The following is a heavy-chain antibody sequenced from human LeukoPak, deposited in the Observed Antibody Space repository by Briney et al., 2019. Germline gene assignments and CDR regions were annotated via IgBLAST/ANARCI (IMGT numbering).Heavy chain of an antibody. J-gene: IGHJ4*02. V-gene: IGHV7-4-1*02. Sequence: ASVKVSCKASGYTFKSHAIHWVRQAPGRGLEWMGWINTITGNPTYVQGFTGRFVFSLDASVSTAYLQISSLKTEDTAVYYCAREVGTLPDYWGRGTLVTVST. CDR1: GYTFKSHA. CDR3: AREVGTLPDY. D-gene: IGHD2-21*02. CDR2: INTITGNP.